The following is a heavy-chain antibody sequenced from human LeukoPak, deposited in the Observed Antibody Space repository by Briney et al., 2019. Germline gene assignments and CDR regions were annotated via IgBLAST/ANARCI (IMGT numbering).Heavy chain of an antibody. CDR3: ARDSQAVGTDFDY. J-gene: IGHJ4*02. D-gene: IGHD6-13*01. Sequence: PGGSLRLSCAASGFTVSSNYMSWVRQAPGKGLEWVSSISSSSSYITYADPVKGRFTISRDNAKNSLYLQMHSLRAEDTAVYYCARDSQAVGTDFDYWGQGTLVTVSS. V-gene: IGHV3-21*01. CDR1: GFTVSSNY. CDR2: ISSSSSYI.